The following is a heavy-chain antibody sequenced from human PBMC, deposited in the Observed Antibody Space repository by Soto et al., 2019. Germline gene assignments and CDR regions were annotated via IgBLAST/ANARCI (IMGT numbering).Heavy chain of an antibody. CDR2: ISSSGSP. Sequence: PSETLSLTCAVSGGSTSRGCSSRSWIRQPPGQGLERIGYISSSGSPYYNPSPKSRVTISVDTSKNEFSLKLSSVTAADTAVYYCARDRDSSGTDYWGQGTLVTVSS. J-gene: IGHJ4*02. CDR1: GGSTSRGCSS. V-gene: IGHV4-30-2*05. D-gene: IGHD3-22*01. CDR3: ARDRDSSGTDY.